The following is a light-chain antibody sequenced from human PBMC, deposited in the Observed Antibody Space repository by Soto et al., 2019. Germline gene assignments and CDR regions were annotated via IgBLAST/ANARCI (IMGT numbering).Light chain of an antibody. CDR2: DAS. CDR3: QQYDNWPQT. J-gene: IGKJ1*01. CDR1: QSVDSN. V-gene: IGKV3-15*01. Sequence: DIVMTQSPATLSVSPGERATLSCRASQSVDSNLAWYQQKPGQAPRLLIYDASARATDIPARFSGSGSGTEFTLTISSLQSEDFAIYYCQQYDNWPQTFGQGTKVDIK.